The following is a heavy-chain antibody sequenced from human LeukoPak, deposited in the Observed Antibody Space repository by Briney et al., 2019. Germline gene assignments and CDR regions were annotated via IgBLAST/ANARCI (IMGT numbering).Heavy chain of an antibody. D-gene: IGHD3-22*01. CDR3: ARSSRGLVHFRDSIYYYDSSGYPEYYFDY. J-gene: IGHJ4*02. Sequence: PGGSLRLSCAASGFTFSSYSMNWVRQAPGKGLEWVSSISSSSSYIYYADSVKGRFTISRDNAKNSLYLQMNSLRAEDTAVYYCARSSRGLVHFRDSIYYYDSSGYPEYYFDYWGQGTLVTVSS. V-gene: IGHV3-21*01. CDR1: GFTFSSYS. CDR2: ISSSSSYI.